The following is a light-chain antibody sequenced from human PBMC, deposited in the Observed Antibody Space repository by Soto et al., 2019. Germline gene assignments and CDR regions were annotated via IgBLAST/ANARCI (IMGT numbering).Light chain of an antibody. CDR2: DVS. V-gene: IGKV3-11*01. CDR3: QQRSNWPPIT. CDR1: QSVSSY. J-gene: IGKJ5*01. Sequence: EIVLTQSPDTLSLSPGERATLSCRASQSVSSYLAWYQQKPGQAPRLLIYDVSNRAIGIPARFSGSGSGTDFTLTIRSLEPEDSAVYYYQQRSNWPPITFGQGTRLEIK.